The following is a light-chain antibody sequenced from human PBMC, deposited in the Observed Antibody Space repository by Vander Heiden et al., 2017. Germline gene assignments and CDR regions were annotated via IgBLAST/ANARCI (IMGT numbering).Light chain of an antibody. CDR2: EVN. V-gene: IGLV2-8*01. CDR1: SSAVGGSNY. Sequence: QSALTQPPSASGSPGQSVTISCTGTSSAVGGSNYVSWYQQHPGKAPKLMVYEVNKRPPGVPDRFSGSKSGNTASLTVSGLQAEDEANYYCSSYAGSNNFVVFGGGTKLTVL. CDR3: SSYAGSNNFVV. J-gene: IGLJ2*01.